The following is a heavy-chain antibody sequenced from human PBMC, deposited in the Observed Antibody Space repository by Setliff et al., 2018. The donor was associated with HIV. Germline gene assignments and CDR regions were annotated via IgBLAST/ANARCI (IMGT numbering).Heavy chain of an antibody. V-gene: IGHV4-4*09. J-gene: IGHJ5*02. CDR2: IFSSGST. Sequence: SETLSLTCTVSGGSISSYCWNWIRQSPGRGLEWIGFIFSSGSTKYNPSLQSRVTMSIDTSKNQFSLRLTSVTAADTAVYYCARDRHSSGLGSYGPWGPGILVTVSS. CDR1: GGSISSYC. D-gene: IGHD3-10*01. CDR3: ARDRHSSGLGSYGP.